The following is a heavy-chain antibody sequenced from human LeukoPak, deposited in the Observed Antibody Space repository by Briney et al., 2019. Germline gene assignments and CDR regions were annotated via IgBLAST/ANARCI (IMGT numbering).Heavy chain of an antibody. CDR1: GFSFNTNY. CDR3: ARVELRGIYYYYYMDV. J-gene: IGHJ6*03. Sequence: GGSLRLSCGASGFSFNTNYMTWVRQAPGKGLDWVANINQDGRLTSYTDSVKGRFTISRDNAKNSLYLQMNSLRAEDTAVYYCARVELRGIYYYYYMDVWGKGTTVSVSS. D-gene: IGHD3-10*01. V-gene: IGHV3-7*01. CDR2: INQDGRLT.